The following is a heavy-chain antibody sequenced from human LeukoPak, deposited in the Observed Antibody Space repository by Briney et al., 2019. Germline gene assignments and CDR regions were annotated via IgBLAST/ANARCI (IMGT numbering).Heavy chain of an antibody. V-gene: IGHV3-66*01. Sequence: GGSLRLSCAASGFTVGTNSMSWVRQSPGKGLEWVSVIYSGGSTYYADSVKGRFTISRDNSKNTLYLQMNSLRAEDTAVYYCARDPSSAADYYYYGMDVWGQGTTVTVSS. CDR2: IYSGGST. CDR3: ARDPSSAADYYYYGMDV. D-gene: IGHD6-13*01. J-gene: IGHJ6*02. CDR1: GFTVGTNS.